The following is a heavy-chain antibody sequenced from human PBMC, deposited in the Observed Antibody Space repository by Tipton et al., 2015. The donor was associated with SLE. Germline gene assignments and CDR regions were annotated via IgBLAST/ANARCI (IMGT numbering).Heavy chain of an antibody. CDR3: ARGSNGLSDY. D-gene: IGHD2-8*01. V-gene: IGHV6-1*01. CDR2: TYYRSKWYN. Sequence: GLVKPSQTLSLTCAISGDSVSSNSAAWNWIRQSPSRGLEWLGRTYYRSKWYNDYAVSVKSRIIINPDTYKNQFSLKLSSVTAADTAVYYCARGSNGLSDYWGQGTLVTVSS. CDR1: GDSVSSNSAA. J-gene: IGHJ4*02.